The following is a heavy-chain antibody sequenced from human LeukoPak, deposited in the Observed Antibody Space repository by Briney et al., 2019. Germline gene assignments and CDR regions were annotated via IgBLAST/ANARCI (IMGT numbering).Heavy chain of an antibody. Sequence: ASVKVSCKASGYTFTGYYMHWVRQAPGQGLEWMGWINPNSGSTNYAQKFQGRVTMTRDTSISTAYMELSRLRSDDTAVYYCARDSSLAAAGDWGQGTLVTVSS. CDR1: GYTFTGYY. V-gene: IGHV1-2*02. J-gene: IGHJ4*02. CDR3: ARDSSLAAAGD. CDR2: INPNSGST. D-gene: IGHD6-13*01.